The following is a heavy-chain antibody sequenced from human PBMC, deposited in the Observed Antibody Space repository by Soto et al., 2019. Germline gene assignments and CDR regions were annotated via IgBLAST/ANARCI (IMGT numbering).Heavy chain of an antibody. CDR3: AKTPRQWLVYFDY. J-gene: IGHJ4*02. CDR2: ISGSGGTT. V-gene: IGHV3-23*01. Sequence: EVQLLESGGGLVQPGGSLRLSCAASGFTFSNYAIAWVRQAPGKGLEWVSGISGSGGTTYYADSVKGRFTISRDNSKDTLHLQRNSLRAEDTALYYCAKTPRQWLVYFDYWGQGALVTVSS. CDR1: GFTFSNYA. D-gene: IGHD6-19*01.